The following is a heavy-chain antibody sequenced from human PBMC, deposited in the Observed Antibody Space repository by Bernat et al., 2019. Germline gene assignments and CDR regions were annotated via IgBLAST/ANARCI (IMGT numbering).Heavy chain of an antibody. D-gene: IGHD3-10*01. CDR1: GFTFSSYA. CDR2: ISYDGSNK. V-gene: IGHV3-30-3*01. CDR3: ARVSGYYGSGSYTYYYYGMDV. Sequence: VQLVESGGGLVQPGGSLRLSCAASGFTFSSYAMHWVRQAPGKGLEWVAVISYDGSNKYYADSVKGRFTISRDNSKNTLYLQMNSLRAEDTAVYYCARVSGYYGSGSYTYYYYGMDVWGQGTTVTVSS. J-gene: IGHJ6*02.